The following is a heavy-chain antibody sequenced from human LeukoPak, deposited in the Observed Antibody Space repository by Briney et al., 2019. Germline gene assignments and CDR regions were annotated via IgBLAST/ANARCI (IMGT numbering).Heavy chain of an antibody. D-gene: IGHD6-19*01. CDR2: FDPEDGET. CDR1: GYTLTELS. V-gene: IGHV1-24*01. CDR3: ATAAQLSSGWYGDWFDP. J-gene: IGHJ5*02. Sequence: ASVKVSCKVSGYTLTELSMHWVRQAPGKGLEWMGGFDPEDGETIYAQKFQGRVTMTEDASTDTAYMEPSSLRSEDTAVYYCATAAQLSSGWYGDWFDPWGQGTLVTVSS.